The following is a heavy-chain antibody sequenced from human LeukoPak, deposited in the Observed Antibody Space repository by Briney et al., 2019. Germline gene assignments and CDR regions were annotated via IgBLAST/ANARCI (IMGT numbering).Heavy chain of an antibody. D-gene: IGHD3-22*01. Sequence: ASVKVSCKASGYTFSSYDISWVRQAPGQGLEWMGWISAYNGNTSYAQKVQGRVTMTTDTPTSTAYMEVRSLRSDDTAVYYCARHVTYYSDSSGHDLADYWGQGTLVTVSS. J-gene: IGHJ4*02. CDR1: GYTFSSYD. V-gene: IGHV1-18*01. CDR3: ARHVTYYSDSSGHDLADY. CDR2: ISAYNGNT.